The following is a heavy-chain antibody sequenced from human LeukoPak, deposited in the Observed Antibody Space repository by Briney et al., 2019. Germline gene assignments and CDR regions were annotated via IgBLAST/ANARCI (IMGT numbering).Heavy chain of an antibody. Sequence: PGGSLGLSCAASGFTFSSYAMSWVRQAPGKGLEWVSAISGSGGSTYYADSVKGRFTISRDNSKNTLYLRMNSLRAEDTAVYYCAKGLDGSYYTFFDYWGQGTLVTVSS. CDR1: GFTFSSYA. V-gene: IGHV3-23*01. J-gene: IGHJ4*02. CDR3: AKGLDGSYYTFFDY. CDR2: ISGSGGST. D-gene: IGHD1-26*01.